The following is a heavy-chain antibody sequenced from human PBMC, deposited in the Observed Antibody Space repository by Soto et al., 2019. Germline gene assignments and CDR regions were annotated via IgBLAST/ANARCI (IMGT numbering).Heavy chain of an antibody. V-gene: IGHV1-18*01. Sequence: QVQLVQSGTEVKKPGASVKVSCKASGYIFTTYGISWVRQAPGQGLEWMGWISANNGNTYYAQKFQGRVTMNTDTPRRTLYMELRGLRSGNTAVYYWGRVLHFSFDSSVFRDFFDTGGKGKKVPVFS. CDR3: GRVLHFSFDSSVFRDFFDT. CDR1: GYIFTTYG. D-gene: IGHD3-22*01. J-gene: IGHJ3*02. CDR2: ISANNGNT.